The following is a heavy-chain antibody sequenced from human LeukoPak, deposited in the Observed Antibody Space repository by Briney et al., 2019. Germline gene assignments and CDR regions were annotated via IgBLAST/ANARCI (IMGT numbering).Heavy chain of an antibody. CDR3: AVATIKDYFDY. CDR1: GFTFSSYG. CDR2: ISSSGSTI. V-gene: IGHV3-48*03. Sequence: GGSLRLSCAASGFTFSSYGMNWVRQAPVKGLEWVSYISSSGSTIYYADSVKGRFTISRDNAKNSLYLQMNSLRAEDTAVYYCAVATIKDYFDYWGQGTLVTVSS. D-gene: IGHD5-24*01. J-gene: IGHJ4*02.